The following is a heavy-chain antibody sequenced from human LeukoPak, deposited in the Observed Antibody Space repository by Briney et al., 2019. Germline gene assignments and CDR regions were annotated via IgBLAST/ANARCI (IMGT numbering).Heavy chain of an antibody. D-gene: IGHD3-10*01. CDR1: GYTFTSYG. Sequence: ASVKVSCKASGYTFTSYGISWVRQAPGQGLEWMGWISAYNGNTNYAQKLQGRVTMTTDTSTSTAYMELRSLRSDDTAVYYCARDSQRRRPMVRGALGGWFAPWGQGTLVTVSS. CDR3: ARDSQRRRPMVRGALGGWFAP. CDR2: ISAYNGNT. V-gene: IGHV1-18*01. J-gene: IGHJ5*02.